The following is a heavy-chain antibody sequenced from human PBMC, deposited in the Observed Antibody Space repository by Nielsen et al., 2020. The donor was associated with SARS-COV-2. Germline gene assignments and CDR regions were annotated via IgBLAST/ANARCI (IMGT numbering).Heavy chain of an antibody. D-gene: IGHD2-2*01. CDR3: ARGDLVVVPSPILGLGPFFYYFYLDV. Sequence: SETLSLTCAVYSGSFSGNYWSWVRQPPGKGLEWIGEVSHSGSINYNPSPKSRVTLSMDKSKRQFSLRLTSVSAADTAVYFCARGDLVVVPSPILGLGPFFYYFYLDVWGKGTTVIVSS. CDR2: VSHSGSI. V-gene: IGHV4-34*01. J-gene: IGHJ6*03. CDR1: SGSFSGNY.